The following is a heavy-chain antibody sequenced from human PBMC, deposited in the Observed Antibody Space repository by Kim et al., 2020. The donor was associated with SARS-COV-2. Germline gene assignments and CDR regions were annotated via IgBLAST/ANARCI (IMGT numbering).Heavy chain of an antibody. Sequence: GGSLRLSCAASGFTFSSYAMHWVRQAPGKGLEWVAVISYDGSNKYYADSVKGRFTISRDNSKNTLYLQMNSLRAADTAVYYCASSYDSSTSWGQGTLVTVSS. V-gene: IGHV3-30*04. CDR2: ISYDGSNK. D-gene: IGHD3-22*01. CDR1: GFTFSSYA. J-gene: IGHJ4*02. CDR3: ASSYDSSTS.